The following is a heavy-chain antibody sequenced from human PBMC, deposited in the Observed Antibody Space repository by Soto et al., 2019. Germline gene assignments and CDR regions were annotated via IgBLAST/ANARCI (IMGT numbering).Heavy chain of an antibody. CDR2: INSDGSST. Sequence: LRLSCAASGFTFSSYWMHWVRQAPGKGLVWVSRINSDGSSTSYADSVKGRFTISRDNAKNTLYLEMNSLRAEDTAVYYCARGGLLNYDFWSGSSGMDAWGQGTTVTVSS. D-gene: IGHD3-3*01. CDR3: ARGGLLNYDFWSGSSGMDA. V-gene: IGHV3-74*01. CDR1: GFTFSSYW. J-gene: IGHJ6*02.